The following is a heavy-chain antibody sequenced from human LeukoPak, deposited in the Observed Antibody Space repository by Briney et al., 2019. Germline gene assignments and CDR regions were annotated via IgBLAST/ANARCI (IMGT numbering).Heavy chain of an antibody. J-gene: IGHJ3*02. CDR2: IYTSGST. CDR3: ARGAGYVWGSYRTDAFDI. CDR1: GGSISSYH. D-gene: IGHD3-16*02. V-gene: IGHV4-4*07. Sequence: SETLSLTCTVSGGSISSYHWSWIRQPAGKGLEWVGRIYTSGSTNYNPSLKSRVTMSVDTSKNQFSLKLSSVTAADTAVYYRARGAGYVWGSYRTDAFDIWGQGTMVTVSS.